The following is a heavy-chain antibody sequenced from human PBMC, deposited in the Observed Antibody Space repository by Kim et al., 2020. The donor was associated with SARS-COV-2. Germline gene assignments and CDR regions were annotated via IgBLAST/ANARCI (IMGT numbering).Heavy chain of an antibody. CDR1: GFTFSRSW. CDR3: ARVGHLGADYWGAQLYYFDY. V-gene: IGHV3-74*01. D-gene: IGHD7-27*01. Sequence: GGSLRLSCAASGFTFSRSWMHWVRQAPGKGLVCVARINSDGSSTSYADSVKGRFTISRDNAKNTLYLQMNSLRAEDTAVYYCARVGHLGADYWGAQLYYFDYWGQGTLVTVSS. J-gene: IGHJ4*02. CDR2: INSDGSST.